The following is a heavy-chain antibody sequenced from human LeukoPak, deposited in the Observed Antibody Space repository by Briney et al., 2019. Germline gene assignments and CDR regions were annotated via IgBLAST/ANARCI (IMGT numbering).Heavy chain of an antibody. Sequence: ASVKVSCKVSGYTLTELSMHWVRQAPGQGLEWMGIINPSGGSTSYAQKFQGRVTMTRDTSTSTVYMELSSLRSEDTAVYYCARATGYLYYYYGMDVWGQGTTVTVSS. CDR3: ARATGYLYYYYGMDV. V-gene: IGHV1-46*01. D-gene: IGHD3-9*01. J-gene: IGHJ6*02. CDR1: GYTLTELS. CDR2: INPSGGST.